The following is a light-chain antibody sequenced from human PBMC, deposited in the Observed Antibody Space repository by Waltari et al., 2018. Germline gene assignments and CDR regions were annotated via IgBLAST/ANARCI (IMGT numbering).Light chain of an antibody. CDR1: GREIGAYDY. V-gene: IGLV2-14*01. J-gene: IGLJ2*01. Sequence: QSALTQPASVSASLGQSITISCTGTGREIGAYDYAPWYQQHPGKAPKLIIFQFSNRPSGVSDRFSASKSGMTASLSISGLRTDDEAIYYCSSYSTSTYPIFGGGTKVTVL. CDR2: QFS. CDR3: SSYSTSTYPI.